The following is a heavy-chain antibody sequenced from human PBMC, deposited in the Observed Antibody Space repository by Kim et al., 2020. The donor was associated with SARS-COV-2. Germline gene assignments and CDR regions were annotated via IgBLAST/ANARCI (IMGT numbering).Heavy chain of an antibody. D-gene: IGHD1-26*01. Sequence: GGSLRLSCAASGFTFSSHVIHWVRQAPGKGLEWVSLISYEGSTQKYTDSVKGRFTVSRDNSKNTLFLQMNSLRPEDTAVYYCARNLVGDTDLGPWGEGNLVTVSS. J-gene: IGHJ5*02. CDR2: ISYEGSTQ. CDR3: ARNLVGDTDLGP. V-gene: IGHV3-30*03. CDR1: GFTFSSHV.